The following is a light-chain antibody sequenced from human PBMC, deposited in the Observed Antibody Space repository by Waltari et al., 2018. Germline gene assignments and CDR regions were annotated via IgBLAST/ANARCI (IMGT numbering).Light chain of an antibody. J-gene: IGKJ1*01. V-gene: IGKV3-20*01. CDR2: GAS. CDR1: QSVSST. Sequence: IVLTQSPGTLSLSPGERATLSCRARQSVSSTLAWYQQKPGQAPKLLIYGASIRATGIPDRFTGSGSGTDFTLTISSLEPEDFAIYFCQHYVRLPATFGQGTKVEIK. CDR3: QHYVRLPAT.